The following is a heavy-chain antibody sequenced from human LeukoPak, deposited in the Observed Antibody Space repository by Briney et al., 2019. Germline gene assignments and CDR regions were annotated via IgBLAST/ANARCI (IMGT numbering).Heavy chain of an antibody. V-gene: IGHV1-18*04. CDR1: GYTFIHHY. J-gene: IGHJ4*02. Sequence: ASVKVSCKPSGYTFIHHYIHWVRQAPGQGLQWMGWISGYIGSTNYARKFQGRVSMTTDTSTSTVYMELRSLRSDDTAVYYCARVGHRDEDYFDCWGQGTLVTVSS. CDR3: ARVGHRDEDYFDC. CDR2: ISGYIGST. D-gene: IGHD5-24*01.